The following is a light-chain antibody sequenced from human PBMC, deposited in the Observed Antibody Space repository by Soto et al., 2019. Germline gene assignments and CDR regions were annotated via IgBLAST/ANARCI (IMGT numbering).Light chain of an antibody. CDR3: SSFTSSSTWV. CDR1: STDVGGYNY. Sequence: QSALTQPASVSGSPGQSITISCTGTSTDVGGYNYVSWFQQPPGKAPKLKIYEVSNRPSGVSNRFSGSKSGYTASLTISELQAEDEADYYCSSFTSSSTWVFGGGTKLTVL. J-gene: IGLJ3*02. V-gene: IGLV2-14*03. CDR2: EVS.